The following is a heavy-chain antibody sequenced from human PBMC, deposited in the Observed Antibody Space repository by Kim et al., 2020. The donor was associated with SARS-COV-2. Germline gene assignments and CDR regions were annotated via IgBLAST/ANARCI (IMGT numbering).Heavy chain of an antibody. V-gene: IGHV3-23*01. D-gene: IGHD4-17*01. J-gene: IGHJ3*02. CDR3: AKDPGTVTKDAFNI. Sequence: ADSVKSRFTISRDNPKNTMYLQMNSLRDDDTAVYYCAKDPGTVTKDAFNIWGHGTMVTVAS.